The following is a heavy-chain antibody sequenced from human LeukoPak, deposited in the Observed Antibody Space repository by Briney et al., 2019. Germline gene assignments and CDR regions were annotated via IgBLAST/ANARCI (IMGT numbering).Heavy chain of an antibody. CDR1: GGSISSGANY. Sequence: PSQTLSLTCSVSGGSISSGANYWSWIRQFPGRGLEWIAYIYHTGNTSYNTSLKNRLTIALDTSKNQFSLKLSSVTAADTAVYYCARDLSGYRASDYWGQGTLVTVSS. V-gene: IGHV4-31*03. D-gene: IGHD3-22*01. J-gene: IGHJ4*02. CDR2: IYHTGNT. CDR3: ARDLSGYRASDY.